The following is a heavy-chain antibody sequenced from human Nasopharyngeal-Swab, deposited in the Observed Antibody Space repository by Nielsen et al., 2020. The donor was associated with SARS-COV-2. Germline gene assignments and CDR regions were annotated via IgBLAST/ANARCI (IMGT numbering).Heavy chain of an antibody. CDR1: GYSFTSYW. Sequence: KVSCKGSGYSFTSYWIGWVRQMPGKGLEWMGIIYPGDSDTRYSPSSQGQVTISADKSISTAYLQWSSLKASDTAMYYCARQARRVSMVRGVMYFDYWGQGTLVTVSS. CDR2: IYPGDSDT. V-gene: IGHV5-51*01. J-gene: IGHJ4*02. CDR3: ARQARRVSMVRGVMYFDY. D-gene: IGHD3-10*01.